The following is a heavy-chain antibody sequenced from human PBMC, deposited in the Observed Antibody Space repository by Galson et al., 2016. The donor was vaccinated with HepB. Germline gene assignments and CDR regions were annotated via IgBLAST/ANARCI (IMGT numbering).Heavy chain of an antibody. V-gene: IGHV1-2*02. CDR3: ARSSLLSLEY. Sequence: SVKVSCKASGYTFTGNYIHWVRQAPGQGLEWMGWINPNSGDTKYAQKFQGRVTMTRDTSITTAYMELSRLKSDDTAVYYCARSSLLSLEYWGQGTLVAVSS. J-gene: IGHJ4*02. CDR1: GYTFTGNY. CDR2: INPNSGDT.